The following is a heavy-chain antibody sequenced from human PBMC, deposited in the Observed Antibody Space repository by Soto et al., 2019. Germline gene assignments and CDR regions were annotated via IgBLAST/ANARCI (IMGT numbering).Heavy chain of an antibody. D-gene: IGHD3-3*01. CDR2: IGSGGGTI. V-gene: IGHV3-11*01. CDR3: ARRRDFLDS. Sequence: QVQLVESGGGLVKPGGSLRLSCAASGFTFSDYYMTWIRQAPGKGLEWVSYIGSGGGTIYYADSVKGRFTISSENAKNSRYLQMNSLRAEDTAVYYCARRRDFLDSWGQGTLVTVSS. CDR1: GFTFSDYY. J-gene: IGHJ4*02.